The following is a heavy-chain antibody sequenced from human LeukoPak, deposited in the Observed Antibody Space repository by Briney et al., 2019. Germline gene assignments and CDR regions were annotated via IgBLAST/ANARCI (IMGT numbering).Heavy chain of an antibody. Sequence: GGSLRLSCAASGFTFSSYAMSWVRQAPGKGLEWVSAISGSGGSTYYADSVKGRFTISRDNSKNTLYLQMNSLRAEDTAVYYCAKIRYDLWSGRVNTYYFDYWGQGTLVTVSS. V-gene: IGHV3-23*01. CDR1: GFTFSSYA. CDR2: ISGSGGST. J-gene: IGHJ4*02. D-gene: IGHD3-3*01. CDR3: AKIRYDLWSGRVNTYYFDY.